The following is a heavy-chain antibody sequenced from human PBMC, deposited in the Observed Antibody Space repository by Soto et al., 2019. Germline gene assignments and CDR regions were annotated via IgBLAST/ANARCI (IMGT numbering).Heavy chain of an antibody. CDR3: TRDSAGLYDFWSGSPFDY. J-gene: IGHJ4*02. V-gene: IGHV3-49*04. Sequence: PGGSLRLSCTASGFTFGDYAMSWVRQAPGKGLEWVGFIRSKAYGGTTEYAASVKGRFTISRDDSKSIAYLQMNSLRTEDTAVYYCTRDSAGLYDFWSGSPFDYWGQGTLVTVSS. D-gene: IGHD3-3*01. CDR1: GFTFGDYA. CDR2: IRSKAYGGTT.